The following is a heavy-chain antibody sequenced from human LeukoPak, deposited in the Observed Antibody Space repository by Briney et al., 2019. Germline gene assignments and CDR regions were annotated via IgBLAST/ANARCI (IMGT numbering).Heavy chain of an antibody. CDR2: IYYSGST. J-gene: IGHJ4*02. CDR1: GGSINSGSYY. Sequence: SETLSLTCAVSGGSINSGSYYWSWIRQLPGKGLEWIGYIYYSGSTNYNPSLKSRVTISVDTSKNQFSLKLSSVTAADTAVYYCARGRAVAGPTDYWGQGTLVTVSS. V-gene: IGHV4-61*01. D-gene: IGHD6-19*01. CDR3: ARGRAVAGPTDY.